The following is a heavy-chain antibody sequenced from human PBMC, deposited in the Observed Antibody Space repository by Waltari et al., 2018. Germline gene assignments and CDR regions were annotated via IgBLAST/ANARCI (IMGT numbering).Heavy chain of an antibody. J-gene: IGHJ4*02. V-gene: IGHV4-34*01. CDR1: GGSFSGYY. CDR2: INHSGST. CDR3: ARGFASKLGAIAAAGTGYFDY. D-gene: IGHD6-13*01. Sequence: QVQLQQWGAGLLKPSETLSLTCAVYGGSFSGYYWSWSRQPPGKGLEWIGEINHSGSTNYNPSLKSRVTISVDTSKNQFSLKLSSVTAADTAVYYCARGFASKLGAIAAAGTGYFDYWGQGTL.